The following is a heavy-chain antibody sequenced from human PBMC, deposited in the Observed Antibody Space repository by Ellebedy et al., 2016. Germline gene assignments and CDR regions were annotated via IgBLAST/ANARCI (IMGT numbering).Heavy chain of an antibody. Sequence: GGSLRLSCAASGFTLNTYAMTWIRQAAGEGLEWVSAITGDTGTTYYEDSVKGRFTISRDISRNTRYLQMNSLRVEDTALYYCVKGASSGSWVTMEYWGQGALVTVSS. J-gene: IGHJ4*02. CDR3: VKGASSGSWVTMEY. D-gene: IGHD6-13*01. CDR2: ITGDTGTT. CDR1: GFTLNTYA. V-gene: IGHV3-23*01.